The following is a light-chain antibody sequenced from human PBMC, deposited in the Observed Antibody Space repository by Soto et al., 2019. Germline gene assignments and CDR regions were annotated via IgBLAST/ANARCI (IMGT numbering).Light chain of an antibody. V-gene: IGKV1-39*01. J-gene: IGKJ5*01. CDR1: QSISAY. CDR3: QRSYRSIS. Sequence: DIQMTQSPSSLFASVGDRVTITCRASQSISAYLNWYQQRPGKAPSLLIYAATRLHSGVPSRFSGSGSGTDFTLTISSLQPDDFATYYCQRSYRSISFGQETRLEMK. CDR2: AAT.